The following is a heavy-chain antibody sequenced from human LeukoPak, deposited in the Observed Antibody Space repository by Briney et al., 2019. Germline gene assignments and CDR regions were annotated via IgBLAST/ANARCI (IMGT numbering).Heavy chain of an antibody. J-gene: IGHJ4*02. D-gene: IGHD5-18*01. CDR3: ATEVTD. V-gene: IGHV1-2*02. Sequence: AASVKVSCKASGYTFTGYYMHWVRQAPGQGLEWMGWINPNSGGTNYAQDFHGRVTMTRDTSISTAYMELSRLRSDDTAVYYCATEVTDWGQGTLVTVSS. CDR2: INPNSGGT. CDR1: GYTFTGYY.